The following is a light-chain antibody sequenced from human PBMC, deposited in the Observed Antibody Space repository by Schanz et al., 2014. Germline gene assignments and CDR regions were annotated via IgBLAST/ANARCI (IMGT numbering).Light chain of an antibody. CDR1: RSNIGSNS. CDR2: SND. V-gene: IGLV1-44*01. Sequence: QSVLAQPPSASETPGQRISISCSGGRSNIGSNSVNWYQQLPATAPNLLIYSNDRRPSGVPDRFSASKSGTSASLAISGLQSEDEADYYCAAWDDSLNGQLFGGGTKLTVL. J-gene: IGLJ3*02. CDR3: AAWDDSLNGQL.